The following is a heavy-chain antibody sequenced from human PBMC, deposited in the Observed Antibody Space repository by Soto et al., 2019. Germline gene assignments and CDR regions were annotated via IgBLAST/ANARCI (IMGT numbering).Heavy chain of an antibody. CDR3: ARGELLWFGELLR. J-gene: IGHJ4*02. CDR1: GYTFTSYE. D-gene: IGHD3-10*01. V-gene: IGHV1-8*01. CDR2: MNPNSGDT. Sequence: QVQLVQSGAEVKKPGASVKVSCKASGYTFTSYEIDWVRQATGQGLEWMGWMNPNSGDTGYAQKFQGRVTMTRNTSISTAYMELSSLRSEDTAVYYCARGELLWFGELLRWGQGTLVTVSS.